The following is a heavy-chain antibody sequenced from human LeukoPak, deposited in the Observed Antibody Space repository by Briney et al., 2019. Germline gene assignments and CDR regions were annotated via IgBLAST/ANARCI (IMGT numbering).Heavy chain of an antibody. D-gene: IGHD6-6*01. Sequence: PGGSLRLSCAASGFTFSTYEMNWVRQAPGKGLEWVSYISSSGSTTYYADSVKGRFTISRDNAKNSLYLQMNSLKVEDTAVYYCARDISSASRGMDVWGKGTTVTVSS. CDR1: GFTFSTYE. V-gene: IGHV3-48*03. J-gene: IGHJ6*03. CDR3: ARDISSASRGMDV. CDR2: ISSSGSTT.